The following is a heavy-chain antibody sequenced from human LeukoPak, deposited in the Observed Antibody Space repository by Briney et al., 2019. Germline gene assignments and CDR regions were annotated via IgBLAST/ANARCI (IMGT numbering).Heavy chain of an antibody. CDR3: ARVNNQRGFDC. V-gene: IGHV3-7*01. CDR1: GFTFSSYW. J-gene: IGHJ4*02. CDR2: IKQDGSAK. Sequence: GGSLRLSCAASGFTFSSYWMIWVRQAPGKGLEWVANIKQDGSAKSYVDSVKGRFTTSRDNANNSLFLQMNSLRTEDTAVYYCARVNNQRGFDCWGQGTLVTVSS. D-gene: IGHD1-14*01.